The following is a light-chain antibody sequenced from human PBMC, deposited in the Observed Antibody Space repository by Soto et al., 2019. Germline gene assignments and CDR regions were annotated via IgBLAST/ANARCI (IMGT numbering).Light chain of an antibody. CDR1: QSVSIN. J-gene: IGKJ5*01. CDR2: GAS. Sequence: TVLTQSPDTLSVSPGERASLSCRASQSVSINLAWYQQKPGQAPRLLIYGASTRATGIPARFSGRGSGTEFTLTISSLQSEDFAVYYCQQYNNWPPITFGQGTRLEIK. CDR3: QQYNNWPPIT. V-gene: IGKV3-15*01.